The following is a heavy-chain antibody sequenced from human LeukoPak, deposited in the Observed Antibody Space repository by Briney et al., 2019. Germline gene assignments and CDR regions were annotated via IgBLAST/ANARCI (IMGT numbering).Heavy chain of an antibody. CDR3: ARVRNSCYFDY. CDR2: IKDDGTEK. CDR1: GFTFSEFW. Sequence: GGSLRLSCAASGFTFSEFWMSWVRQAPGKGLQWVAHIKDDGTEKYYLDSVKGRFTISRDNSKNTLYLQMNSLRAEDTAVYYCARVRNSCYFDYWGQGTLVTVSS. J-gene: IGHJ4*02. V-gene: IGHV3-7*01. D-gene: IGHD1-14*01.